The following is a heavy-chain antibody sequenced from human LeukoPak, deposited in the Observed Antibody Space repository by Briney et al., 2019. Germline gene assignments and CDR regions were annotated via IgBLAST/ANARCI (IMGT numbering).Heavy chain of an antibody. V-gene: IGHV4-34*01. J-gene: IGHJ6*02. D-gene: IGHD2-15*01. CDR2: INHSGST. CDR3: ARASSDHYYYGMDV. CDR1: GGSFSGYY. Sequence: SETLSLTSAVYGGSFSGYYWSWIRQPPGKGLEWIGEINHSGSTNYNPSLKSRVTISVDTSKNQFSLKLSSVTAADTAAYYCARASSDHYYYGMDVWGQGTTVTVSS.